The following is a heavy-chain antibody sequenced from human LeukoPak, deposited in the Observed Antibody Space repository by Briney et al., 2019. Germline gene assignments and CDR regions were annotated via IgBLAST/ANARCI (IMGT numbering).Heavy chain of an antibody. J-gene: IGHJ4*02. Sequence: PSQTLSLTCTVSGGSISSGGYYWSWIRQHPGKGLEWIGYIYYSGRTSYSPSLKSRVTISVDTSKNQFSLKLSSVTAADTAVYYCARQRAYFGVVTYLVYFDYWGQGTLVTVSS. CDR2: IYYSGRT. CDR3: ARQRAYFGVVTYLVYFDY. V-gene: IGHV4-31*03. CDR1: GGSISSGGYY. D-gene: IGHD3-3*01.